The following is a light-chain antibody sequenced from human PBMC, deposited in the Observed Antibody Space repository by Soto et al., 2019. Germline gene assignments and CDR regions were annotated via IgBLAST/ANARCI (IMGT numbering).Light chain of an antibody. CDR2: GAS. CDR3: QQYNHWRSIS. V-gene: IGKV3-20*01. Sequence: EIVLTQSPGTLSLSPGERATLSRRSSQSVSSSYLAWYQQKPGQAPRLLIYGASSRATGIPDRFSGSGSGTDFTLTIRSLQSEDFAVYYCQQYNHWRSISFGQGTRLEIK. J-gene: IGKJ5*01. CDR1: QSVSSSY.